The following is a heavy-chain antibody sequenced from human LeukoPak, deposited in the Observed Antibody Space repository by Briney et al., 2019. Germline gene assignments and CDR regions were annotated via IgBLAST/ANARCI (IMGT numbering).Heavy chain of an antibody. Sequence: GGSLRLSCAASGFTFSSYGMSWVRQAPGKGLEWVSAISGSGGSTYYADSVKGRFTISRDNSENTLYLQMNSLRAEDTAVYYCAKDLGGEFDYWGQGTLVTVSS. J-gene: IGHJ4*02. CDR3: AKDLGGEFDY. CDR2: ISGSGGST. D-gene: IGHD2-21*01. CDR1: GFTFSSYG. V-gene: IGHV3-23*01.